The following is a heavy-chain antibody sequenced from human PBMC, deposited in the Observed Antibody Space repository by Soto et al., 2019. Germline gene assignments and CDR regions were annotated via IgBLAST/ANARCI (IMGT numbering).Heavy chain of an antibody. CDR1: GFTFSSYG. Sequence: QVQLVESGGGVVQPGRSLRLSCAASGFTFSSYGMHWVLQAPGKGLEWVAVISYDGSNKYYADSVKGRFTISRDNCKHTLYLQMNRLRAEDTVVYYCAKGFTWIQLFYVVGDAFDIWGQGTMVTVSS. D-gene: IGHD5-18*01. V-gene: IGHV3-30*18. J-gene: IGHJ3*02. CDR2: ISYDGSNK. CDR3: AKGFTWIQLFYVVGDAFDI.